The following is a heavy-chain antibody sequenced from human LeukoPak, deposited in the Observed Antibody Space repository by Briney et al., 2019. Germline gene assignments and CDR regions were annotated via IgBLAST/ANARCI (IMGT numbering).Heavy chain of an antibody. CDR2: INPNSGGT. V-gene: IGHV1-2*02. Sequence: PGASVKVSCKASGYAFTGYYMHWVRQAPGQGLEWMGWINPNSGGTNYAQKFQGRVTMTRDTSISTAYMELSRLRSDDTAVYYCARDAWIRSRGINFDYWGQGTLVTVSS. CDR1: GYAFTGYY. J-gene: IGHJ4*02. D-gene: IGHD5-18*01. CDR3: ARDAWIRSRGINFDY.